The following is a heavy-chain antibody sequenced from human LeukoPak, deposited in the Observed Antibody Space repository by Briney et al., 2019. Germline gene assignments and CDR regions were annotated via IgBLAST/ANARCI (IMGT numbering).Heavy chain of an antibody. D-gene: IGHD2-2*01. CDR1: EFTLSSYW. Sequence: GGSLRLSCAASEFTLSSYWMSWVRQAPGKGLEWEANIKQDGSEKYYVDSVKGRFTISRDNAKNSLYLQMNSLRAEDTAVYYCARVALRYCSSTSCYGPPGWFDPWGEGTLVTVSS. CDR2: IKQDGSEK. CDR3: ARVALRYCSSTSCYGPPGWFDP. V-gene: IGHV3-7*03. J-gene: IGHJ5*02.